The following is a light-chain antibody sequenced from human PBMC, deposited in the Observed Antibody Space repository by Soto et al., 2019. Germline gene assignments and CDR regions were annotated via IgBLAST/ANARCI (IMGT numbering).Light chain of an antibody. J-gene: IGKJ1*01. CDR3: QQYYDTLWT. CDR2: WAS. V-gene: IGKV4-1*01. CDR1: QSVLFTSNNNNY. Sequence: DFVMTQSPDSLAVSLGERATINCKSSQSVLFTSNNNNYLAWYQQKPGQPPKLLIYWASTRASGVPDRFSGSGSGKDFTLTISSLQAEDVAVYYCQQYYDTLWTFGQGTKVEVK.